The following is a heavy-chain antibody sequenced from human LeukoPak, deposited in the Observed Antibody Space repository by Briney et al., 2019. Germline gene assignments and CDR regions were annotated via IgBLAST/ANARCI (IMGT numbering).Heavy chain of an antibody. J-gene: IGHJ3*02. V-gene: IGHV3-66*01. CDR1: GFIVSSNY. CDR3: ARSPPLWNGDAFDI. D-gene: IGHD1-1*01. CDR2: IYSGGGT. Sequence: GGSLRLSCALSGFIVSSNYMSWVRQAPGKGLEWVSVIYSGGGTNYADSVKGRFTISRDKSKNTLYLQMNSLRVEDTAVYYCARSPPLWNGDAFDIWGQGTMVTVSS.